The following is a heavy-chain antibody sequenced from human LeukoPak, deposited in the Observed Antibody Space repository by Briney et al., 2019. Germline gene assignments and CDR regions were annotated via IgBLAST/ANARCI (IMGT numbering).Heavy chain of an antibody. CDR1: GGPFRSYA. CDR2: IIPIFGTA. Sequence: GASVEVSCKASGGPFRSYAISWVRQAPGQGLEWMGRIIPIFGTANYAQKFQGRVTITTDESTSTAYMELSSLRSGDTAVYYCARGDYGDYGAFDIWGQGTMVTVSS. J-gene: IGHJ3*02. V-gene: IGHV1-69*05. D-gene: IGHD4-17*01. CDR3: ARGDYGDYGAFDI.